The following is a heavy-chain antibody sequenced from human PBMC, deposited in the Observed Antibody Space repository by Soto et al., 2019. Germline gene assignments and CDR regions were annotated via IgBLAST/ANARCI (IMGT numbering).Heavy chain of an antibody. D-gene: IGHD6-13*01. CDR2: MSYHGNNN. J-gene: IGHJ4*02. Sequence: GGSLRLSCAASGFTFSPYGMHWVRQAPGKGLEWVTAMSYHGNNNYYADSVKGRFTISRDNSKNTLYLEMNSLRAEDTAVYYCVRNSSYWGQGTRVTVSS. V-gene: IGHV3-30*03. CDR3: VRNSSY. CDR1: GFTFSPYG.